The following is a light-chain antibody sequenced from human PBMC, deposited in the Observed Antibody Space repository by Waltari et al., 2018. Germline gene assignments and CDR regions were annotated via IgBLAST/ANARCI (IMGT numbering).Light chain of an antibody. J-gene: IGKJ4*01. CDR1: QTIRTTY. Sequence: EIVLQPSPGTLSLSPGECAPLSCRTSQTIRTTYLAWYQQKPGQAPTLLIYGAFTRATGIPDRLTGSGSGTDFSLTISSLEPEDFATYYCQQYDVSPLTFGGGTKVEIK. CDR2: GAF. V-gene: IGKV3-20*01. CDR3: QQYDVSPLT.